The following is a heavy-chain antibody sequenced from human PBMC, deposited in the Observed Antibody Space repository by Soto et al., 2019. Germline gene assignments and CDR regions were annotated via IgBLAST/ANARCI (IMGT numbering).Heavy chain of an antibody. CDR2: IHWNDDN. Sequence: QITLKESGPTLVKPTQTLTLTCTFSGFSLSTSGVGVGCVRQPPGKALEWLAVIHWNDDNHYTSSLKTRLTVTKDITKNQVVFTMTNMDPVDTGPYSCIHRRVNGGMDHWGPGILVTVSS. CDR1: GFSLSTSGVG. V-gene: IGHV2-5*01. J-gene: IGHJ4*02. CDR3: IHRRVNGGMDH.